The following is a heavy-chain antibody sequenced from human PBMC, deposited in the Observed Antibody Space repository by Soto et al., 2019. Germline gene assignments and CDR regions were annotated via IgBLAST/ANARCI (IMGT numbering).Heavy chain of an antibody. CDR2: ISAYNGNT. Sequence: QVQLVQSGAEVKKPGASVKVSCKASGYTFASYAISWMRQAPGQGLEWMGWISAYNGNTNYAQKLQGRVTMTTDTTTSTPYMELRSLRSDDTAVYYCGSDPPPPDYWGQGPLVTVSS. V-gene: IGHV1-18*01. CDR3: GSDPPPPDY. CDR1: GYTFASYA. J-gene: IGHJ4*02.